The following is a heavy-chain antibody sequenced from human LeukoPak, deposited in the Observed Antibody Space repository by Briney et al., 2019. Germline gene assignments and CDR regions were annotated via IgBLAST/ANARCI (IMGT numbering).Heavy chain of an antibody. CDR1: GFTFSSYA. CDR2: ISYDGSNK. Sequence: PGGSLRLSCAASGFTFSSYAMHWVRQAPGKGLEWVAVISYDGSNKYYADSVKGRFTISRDNSKNMLYLQMNSLRAEDTAVYYCARDSSSSLDYWGQGTLVTVSS. CDR3: ARDSSSSLDY. D-gene: IGHD6-6*01. J-gene: IGHJ4*02. V-gene: IGHV3-30*04.